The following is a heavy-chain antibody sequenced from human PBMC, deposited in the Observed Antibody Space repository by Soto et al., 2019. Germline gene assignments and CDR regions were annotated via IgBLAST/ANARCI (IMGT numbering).Heavy chain of an antibody. CDR2: IIPILGIA. CDR3: ARERAGVERKLPPDY. J-gene: IGHJ4*02. Sequence: QVQLVQSGAEVKKPGSSVKVSCKASGGTFSSYTISWVRQAPGQGLEWMGRIIPILGIANYAQKFQGRVTITADKSTSTAYMELSSLRSEDTAVYYCARERAGVERKLPPDYWGQGTLVTVSS. V-gene: IGHV1-69*08. D-gene: IGHD3-10*01. CDR1: GGTFSSYT.